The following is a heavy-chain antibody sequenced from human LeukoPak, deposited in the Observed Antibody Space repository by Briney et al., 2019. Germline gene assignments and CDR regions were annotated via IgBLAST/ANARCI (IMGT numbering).Heavy chain of an antibody. Sequence: ASVKVSCKASGYTFTSYYMHWVRQAPGQGLEWMGIINPSGGSASYAQKFQGRVTMTRDTSTSTVYMELSSLRAEDTAVYYCAKGLSDYVDRLDYWGQGTLVTVSS. J-gene: IGHJ4*02. CDR3: AKGLSDYVDRLDY. CDR1: GYTFTSYY. D-gene: IGHD4-17*01. V-gene: IGHV1-46*01. CDR2: INPSGGSA.